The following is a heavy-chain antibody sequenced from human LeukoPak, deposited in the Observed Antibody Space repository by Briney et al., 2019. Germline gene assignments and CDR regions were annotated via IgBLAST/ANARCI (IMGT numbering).Heavy chain of an antibody. J-gene: IGHJ4*02. D-gene: IGHD1-1*01. CDR1: GFTVSSNY. Sequence: GGSLRLSCAASGFTVSSNYMSWVRQAPGKGLEWVSGIFWNSGGIEYADSVKGRFTISRDNAKNSLYLQMNSLRVEDTALYYCAKENTPGGFDYWGQGTLVTVSS. CDR2: IFWNSGGI. V-gene: IGHV3-9*01. CDR3: AKENTPGGFDY.